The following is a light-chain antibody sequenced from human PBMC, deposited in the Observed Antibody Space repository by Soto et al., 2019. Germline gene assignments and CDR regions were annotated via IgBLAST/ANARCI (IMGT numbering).Light chain of an antibody. J-gene: IGKJ1*01. CDR1: QSVYSRY. V-gene: IGKV3-20*01. CDR2: GAS. Sequence: DIVLTQSPGTLSLSPGERATLSCRASQSVYSRYLAWYQQKPGQAPRRLIYGASSRATVIPDRLSGSGSETELRLTISRLEPEDFAVYYCQQYGTSPLTFGQGAKVEIK. CDR3: QQYGTSPLT.